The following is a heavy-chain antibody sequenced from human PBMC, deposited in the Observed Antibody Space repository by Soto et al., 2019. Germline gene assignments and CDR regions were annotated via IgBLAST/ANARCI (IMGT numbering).Heavy chain of an antibody. CDR1: GGSISSGGYY. D-gene: IGHD3-10*01. Sequence: QVQLQESGPGLVKPSQTLSLTCTVSGGSISSGGYYWSWIRQHPGKGLERIGYIYYSGSTYYNPSLKRRVTISVDTSKNQCSLKLSSVTAADTAVYYCATYGSGTYTPTTFDYWGQGTLVTVSS. CDR2: IYYSGST. J-gene: IGHJ4*02. V-gene: IGHV4-31*03. CDR3: ATYGSGTYTPTTFDY.